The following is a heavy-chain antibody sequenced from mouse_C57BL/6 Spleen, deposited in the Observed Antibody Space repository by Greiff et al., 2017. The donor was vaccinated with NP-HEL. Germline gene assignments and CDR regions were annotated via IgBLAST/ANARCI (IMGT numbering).Heavy chain of an antibody. D-gene: IGHD1-1*01. CDR1: GFNITDYY. J-gene: IGHJ3*01. CDR3: TTPYYYGSSWFAY. Sequence: VQLQQSGAELVRPGASVKLSCTASGFNITDYYMHWVKQRPEQGLEWIGRIDPEDGDTEYAPKFQGKATMTADTSSNTAYLQLSSLTSEDTAVYYCTTPYYYGSSWFAYWGQGTLVTVSA. CDR2: IDPEDGDT. V-gene: IGHV14-1*01.